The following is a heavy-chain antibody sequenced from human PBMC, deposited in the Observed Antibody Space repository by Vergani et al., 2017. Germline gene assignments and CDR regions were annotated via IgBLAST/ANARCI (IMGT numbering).Heavy chain of an antibody. D-gene: IGHD1-26*01. CDR1: GGTFSSYA. Sequence: QVQLVQSGAEVKKPGSSVKVSCKASGGTFSSYAISWVRPAPGQGLEWMGGIIPIFGTANYAQKLQGRVTITGDESTSTAYMELSSLRSDDTAVYYGARLGATTEPDYYYYYGMDVWGQGTTVTVSS. CDR2: IIPIFGTA. J-gene: IGHJ6*02. CDR3: ARLGATTEPDYYYYYGMDV. V-gene: IGHV1-69*01.